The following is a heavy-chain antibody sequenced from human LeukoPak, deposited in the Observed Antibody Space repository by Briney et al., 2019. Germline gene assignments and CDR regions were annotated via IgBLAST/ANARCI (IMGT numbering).Heavy chain of an antibody. CDR1: GYTFTVYY. CDR3: ARGDYGGNSGGDY. Sequence: ASVKVSFKASGYTFTVYYMHWVRQAPGQGLEWMGWINPNSGGTNYAQKFQGRVTMTRDTSISTAYMELSRLRSDDTAVYYCARGDYGGNSGGDYWGQGTLVTVSS. J-gene: IGHJ4*02. CDR2: INPNSGGT. D-gene: IGHD4-23*01. V-gene: IGHV1-2*02.